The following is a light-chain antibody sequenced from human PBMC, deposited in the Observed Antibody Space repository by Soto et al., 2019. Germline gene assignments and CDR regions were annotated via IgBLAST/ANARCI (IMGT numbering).Light chain of an antibody. V-gene: IGKV1-5*03. CDR3: QQYPIYSGT. CDR2: KAS. CDR1: QSIRNW. Sequence: TKLSPSTLSASVGDRVTITCRASQSIRNWLAWYQQKPGKPPNLLIYKASTLASGVPSRFSGSGSGTEFTLTINSLQPDDFATYYCQQYPIYSGTFGQGTKVDI. J-gene: IGKJ1*01.